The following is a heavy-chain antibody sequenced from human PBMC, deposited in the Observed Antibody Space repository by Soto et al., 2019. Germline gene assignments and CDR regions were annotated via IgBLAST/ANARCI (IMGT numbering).Heavy chain of an antibody. CDR1: GFTFSSYS. CDR3: ARDQELAPFDY. V-gene: IGHV3-21*01. Sequence: PGGALRLYGAASGFTFSSYSMNWVRQAPGKGLEWVSSISSSSSYIYYAVSVKGRFTISRDNAKNSLYLQMNSLRAEDTAVYYCARDQELAPFDYWGQGTLVPVSS. CDR2: ISSSSSYI. J-gene: IGHJ4*02. D-gene: IGHD6-13*01.